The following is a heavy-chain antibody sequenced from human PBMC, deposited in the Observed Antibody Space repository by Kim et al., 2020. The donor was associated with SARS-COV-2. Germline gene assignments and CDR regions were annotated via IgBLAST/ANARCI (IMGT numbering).Heavy chain of an antibody. Sequence: SETLSLTCTVSGGSISSYYWSWIRQPPGKGLEWIGYIYYSGSTNYNPSLKSRVTISVETSKNQFSLKLSSVTAADTAVYYCARDRSDYGSGSYYDYYYGMDVWGQGTTVTVSS. V-gene: IGHV4-59*01. CDR1: GGSISSYY. CDR2: IYYSGST. D-gene: IGHD3-10*01. CDR3: ARDRSDYGSGSYYDYYYGMDV. J-gene: IGHJ6*02.